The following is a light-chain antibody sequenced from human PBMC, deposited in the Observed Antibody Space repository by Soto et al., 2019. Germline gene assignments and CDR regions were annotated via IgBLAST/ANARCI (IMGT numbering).Light chain of an antibody. CDR3: QDYGTSAPWT. Sequence: VLTQSQGTLSLSPGERTTLSCRASQNIRGNELAWYQQKPGQPPRLLIYRGSSRAPGIPDRFSGRGSGTEFTRTVSRLEPEDFAVYYCQDYGTSAPWTFGQGTRVEIK. CDR2: RGS. CDR1: QNIRGNE. V-gene: IGKV3-20*01. J-gene: IGKJ1*01.